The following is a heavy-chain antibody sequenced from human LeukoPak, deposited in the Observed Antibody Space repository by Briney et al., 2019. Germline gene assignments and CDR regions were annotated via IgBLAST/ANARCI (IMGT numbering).Heavy chain of an antibody. V-gene: IGHV1-58*02. CDR1: GFTFTSSA. D-gene: IGHD3-22*01. Sequence: ASVKVSCKASGFTFTSSAMQWVRQARGQRLEWIGWIVVGSGNTNYAQKFQERVTITRDMSTSTAYMELSSLRSEDTAVYYCAANPYYYDSSGYLDYWGQGTLVTVSS. CDR3: AANPYYYDSSGYLDY. CDR2: IVVGSGNT. J-gene: IGHJ4*02.